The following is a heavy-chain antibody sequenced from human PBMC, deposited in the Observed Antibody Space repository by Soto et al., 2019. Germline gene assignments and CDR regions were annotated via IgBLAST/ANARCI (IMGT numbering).Heavy chain of an antibody. CDR2: IIPIFGTA. J-gene: IGHJ3*02. Sequence: ASVKVSCKASGGTFSSYAISWVRQAPGQGLEWMGGIIPIFGTANYAQKFQGRVTITADESTSTAYMELSSLRSEDTAVYYCARDPKGGQWLVRGAFDIWGQGTMVTVSS. CDR3: ARDPKGGQWLVRGAFDI. V-gene: IGHV1-69*13. D-gene: IGHD6-19*01. CDR1: GGTFSSYA.